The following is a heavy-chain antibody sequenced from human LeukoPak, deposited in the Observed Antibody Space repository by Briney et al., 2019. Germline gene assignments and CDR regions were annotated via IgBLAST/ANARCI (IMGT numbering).Heavy chain of an antibody. CDR1: GGSISSYY. CDR2: IYYSGST. J-gene: IGHJ3*02. CDR3: ARSPHQGDTSGYFAFDI. D-gene: IGHD3-22*01. Sequence: SETLSLTCTVSGGSISSYYWSWIRQPPGKGLEWIGYIYYSGSTNYNPSLKSRVTISVDTSKNQFSLKLSSVTAADTAVYYRARSPHQGDTSGYFAFDIWGQGTMVTVSS. V-gene: IGHV4-59*01.